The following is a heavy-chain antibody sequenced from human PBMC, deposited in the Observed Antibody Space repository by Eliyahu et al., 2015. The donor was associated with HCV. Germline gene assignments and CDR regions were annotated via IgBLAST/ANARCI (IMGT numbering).Heavy chain of an antibody. J-gene: IGHJ5*02. D-gene: IGHD6-19*01. Sequence: QVQLQESGPGLVKPSETLSLTCTVSGGSITTSYWSWIRQPPGKGLEWIGYIHYXGSTNYNPSLKSRVTMSVDTSKNQFSLNLTSVTAADTAVYYCASGGGGIAVAGTGGWFDPWGQGTLVTVSS. CDR1: GGSITTSY. V-gene: IGHV4-59*01. CDR3: ASGGGGIAVAGTGGWFDP. CDR2: IHYXGST.